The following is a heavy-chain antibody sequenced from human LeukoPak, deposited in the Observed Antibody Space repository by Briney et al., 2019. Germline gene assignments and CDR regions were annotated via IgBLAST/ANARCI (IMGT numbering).Heavy chain of an antibody. CDR2: IYYSGNT. CDR1: GGSISSYY. V-gene: IGHV4-59*04. D-gene: IGHD2-15*01. J-gene: IGHJ4*02. Sequence: SETLSLTCTVSGGSISSYYWSWIRQPPGKGLEWIGNIYYSGNTYYNPSLKSRVTISIDTSKKQFSLKLSSVTAADTAVYYCATQALVVAVKWGQGTQVTVSS. CDR3: ATQALVVAVK.